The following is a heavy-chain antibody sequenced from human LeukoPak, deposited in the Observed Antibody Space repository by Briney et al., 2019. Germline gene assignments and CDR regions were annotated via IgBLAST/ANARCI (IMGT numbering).Heavy chain of an antibody. V-gene: IGHV3-23*01. CDR1: GFTFSSYA. CDR3: AKDQRVETAGDAFDV. Sequence: GGSLRLSCAASGFTFSSYAMSWVRQATGKGPEWVSGISGRGLSTYHADSVRGRFTISRDNSKNTLYLQMSSLRVEDTAVYYCAKDQRVETAGDAFDVWGQGTMVTVSS. CDR2: ISGRGLST. J-gene: IGHJ3*01. D-gene: IGHD2-15*01.